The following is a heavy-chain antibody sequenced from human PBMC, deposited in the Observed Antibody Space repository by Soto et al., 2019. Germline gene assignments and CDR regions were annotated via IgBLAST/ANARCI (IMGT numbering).Heavy chain of an antibody. CDR2: IYYSGST. CDR1: GGSISSSSYY. V-gene: IGHV4-39*01. CDR3: ARSLQLVWFYWYFDL. Sequence: QLQLQESGPGLVKPSETLSLTCTVSGGSISSSSYYWGWIRQPPGKGLEWIGSIYYSGSTYYNPSLKSRVIMSVDTSKSQYSLKLSSVTAADTAVYYCARSLQLVWFYWYFDLWGRGTLVTVSS. J-gene: IGHJ2*01. D-gene: IGHD6-13*01.